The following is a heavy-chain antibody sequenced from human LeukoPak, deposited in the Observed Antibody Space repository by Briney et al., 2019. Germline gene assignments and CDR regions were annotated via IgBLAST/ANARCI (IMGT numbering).Heavy chain of an antibody. V-gene: IGHV3-23*01. Sequence: GGSLRLSCAASGFTFSSYAMSWVRQAPGKGLEWVLAISGSGGSTYYADSVKGRFTISRDNSKNTLYLQMNSLRAEDTAVYYCAGRITMIVVGVDYWGQGTLVTVSS. CDR3: AGRITMIVVGVDY. D-gene: IGHD3-22*01. CDR1: GFTFSSYA. J-gene: IGHJ4*02. CDR2: ISGSGGST.